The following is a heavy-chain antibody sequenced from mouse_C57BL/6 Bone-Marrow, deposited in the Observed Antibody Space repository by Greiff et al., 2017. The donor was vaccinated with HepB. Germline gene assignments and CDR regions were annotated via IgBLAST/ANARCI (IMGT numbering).Heavy chain of an antibody. V-gene: IGHV1-55*01. CDR2: IYPGSGST. J-gene: IGHJ2*01. CDR1: GYTFTSYW. D-gene: IGHD2-3*01. CDR3: ARTDDGYSYYFDY. Sequence: QAQLQQPGAELVKPGASVKMSCKASGYTFTSYWITWLKQRPGQGLEWIGDIYPGSGSTNYNEKFKSKATLTVDTSSSTAYMQLSSLTSEDSAVYYCARTDDGYSYYFDYWGQGTTLTVSS.